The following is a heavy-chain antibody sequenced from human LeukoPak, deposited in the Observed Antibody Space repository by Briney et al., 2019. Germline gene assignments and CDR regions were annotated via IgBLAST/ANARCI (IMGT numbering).Heavy chain of an antibody. V-gene: IGHV3-23*01. CDR1: GFTFSSYA. CDR2: VRGSGGTT. J-gene: IGHJ4*02. Sequence: GGSLRLSCAASGFTFSSYAMYWVRQAPGKGLEWVSVVRGSGGTTYYADSVKGRFSISGDNAKNSLYLQMNSLRAEDTAIYYCARDRSRYSGSGNGFDYWGQGTLVTVSS. CDR3: ARDRSRYSGSGNGFDY. D-gene: IGHD3-10*01.